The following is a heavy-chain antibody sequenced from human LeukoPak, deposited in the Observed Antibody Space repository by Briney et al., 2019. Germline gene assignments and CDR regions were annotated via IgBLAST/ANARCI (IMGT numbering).Heavy chain of an antibody. V-gene: IGHV3-30*02. CDR2: IRYDGSNK. J-gene: IGHJ6*02. Sequence: GGSLRLSCAASGFTFSSYGVHWVRQAPGKGLEWVAFIRYDGSNKYYADSVKGRFTISRDNSKNTLYLQMNSLRAEDTAVYYCAKVYSATMVRGVITPRGMDVWGQGTTVTVSS. CDR1: GFTFSSYG. D-gene: IGHD3-10*01. CDR3: AKVYSATMVRGVITPRGMDV.